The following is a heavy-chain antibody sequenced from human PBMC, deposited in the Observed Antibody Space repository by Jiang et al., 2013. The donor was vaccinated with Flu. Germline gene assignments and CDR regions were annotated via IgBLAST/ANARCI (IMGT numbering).Heavy chain of an antibody. J-gene: IGHJ4*02. V-gene: IGHV4-59*13. CDR2: IYYSGST. D-gene: IGHD3-3*01. CDR1: GGSISSYY. CDR3: ASGTIFGPPGY. Sequence: GPGLVKPSETLSLTCTVSGGSISSYYWSWIRQPPGRGLEWIGYIYYSGSTNYNPSLKSRVTISVDTSKNQFSLKLSSVTAADTAVYYCASGTIFGPPGYWGQGTPVTVSS.